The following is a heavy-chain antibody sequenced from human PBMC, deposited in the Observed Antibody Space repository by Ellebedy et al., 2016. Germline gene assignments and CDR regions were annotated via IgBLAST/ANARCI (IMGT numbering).Heavy chain of an antibody. CDR1: GFIFSSYN. CDR2: IKQDGSEK. V-gene: IGHV3-7*01. J-gene: IGHJ6*02. Sequence: GGSLRLSXAASGFIFSSYNMNWVRQAPGKGLEWVANIKQDGSEKYYADSVKGRFTISRDNAKNLLYLQMNSLRAEDTAVYYCARDTADIVATITGYYYYYGMDVWGQGTTVTVSS. CDR3: ARDTADIVATITGYYYYYGMDV. D-gene: IGHD5-12*01.